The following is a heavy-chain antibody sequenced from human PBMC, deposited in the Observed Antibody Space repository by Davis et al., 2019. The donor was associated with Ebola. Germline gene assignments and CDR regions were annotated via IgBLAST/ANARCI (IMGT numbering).Heavy chain of an antibody. J-gene: IGHJ5*02. D-gene: IGHD2-15*01. CDR3: ARDPYCSGGSCLPNWFDP. CDR2: INAGNGNT. CDR1: GYTFTSYG. Sequence: ASVKVSCKASGYTFTSYGISWVRQAPGQRLEWMGWINAGNGNTKYSQKFQGRVTITRDTSASTAYMELSSLRSEDTAVYYCARDPYCSGGSCLPNWFDPWGQGTLVTVSS. V-gene: IGHV1-3*01.